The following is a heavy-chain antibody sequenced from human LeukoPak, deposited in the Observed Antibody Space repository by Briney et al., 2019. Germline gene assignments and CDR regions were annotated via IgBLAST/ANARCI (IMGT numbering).Heavy chain of an antibody. CDR1: GFTFSSYA. D-gene: IGHD1-26*01. CDR3: ARVGSYSFDY. V-gene: IGHV3-30-3*01. Sequence: GGSLRLSCAASGFTFSSYAMHWVRQAPGRGLEWVAVISYDGSNKYYADSVKGRFTISRDNSKNTLYLQMNSLRAEDTAVYYCARVGSYSFDYWGQGTLVTVSS. J-gene: IGHJ4*02. CDR2: ISYDGSNK.